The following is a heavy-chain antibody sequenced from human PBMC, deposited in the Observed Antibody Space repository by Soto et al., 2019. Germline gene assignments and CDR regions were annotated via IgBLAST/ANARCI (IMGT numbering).Heavy chain of an antibody. Sequence: GGSLRNSCAGSGFTFGDSYMSWIRQAPGKGLEWLSYISPGSRYPAYADSVKGRFTISRDNAKRSLYLQMMSLTAEDTAIYHCVRGGGGGLFDPWGQGTMVTVSS. V-gene: IGHV3-11*06. CDR1: GFTFGDSY. CDR3: VRGGGGGLFDP. CDR2: ISPGSRYP. D-gene: IGHD2-15*01. J-gene: IGHJ5*02.